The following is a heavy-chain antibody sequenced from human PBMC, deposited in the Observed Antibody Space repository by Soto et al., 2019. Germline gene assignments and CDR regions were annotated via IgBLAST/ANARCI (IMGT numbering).Heavy chain of an antibody. CDR3: VREVRYAVTGN. CDR2: ISSSGDSI. J-gene: IGHJ4*02. D-gene: IGHD2-2*01. CDR1: GFTFSSSA. V-gene: IGHV3-23*01. Sequence: EVQLLESGGGLVQPGGSLRLSCAASGFTFSSSAMSWVRQAPGKGLEWVSGISSSGDSIHYADSVKGRFTISRDNSKNTLHLQMTSLRVEDTAVYHCVREVRYAVTGNWGQGTLVTVSS.